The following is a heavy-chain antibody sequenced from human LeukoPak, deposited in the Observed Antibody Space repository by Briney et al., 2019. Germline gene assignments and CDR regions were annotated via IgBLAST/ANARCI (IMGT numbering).Heavy chain of an antibody. CDR2: IWYDGSNK. Sequence: GGSLRLSCVASGFTFNSFGMHWVRQAPGKGLEWVAVIWYDGSNKYYADSVKGRFTISRDNSKNTLYLQMNSLRAEDTAVYYCARNYWRRRTPSGLNYYYYGMDVWGQGTTVTVSS. CDR3: ARNYWRRRTPSGLNYYYYGMDV. V-gene: IGHV3-33*01. D-gene: IGHD1-7*01. CDR1: GFTFNSFG. J-gene: IGHJ6*02.